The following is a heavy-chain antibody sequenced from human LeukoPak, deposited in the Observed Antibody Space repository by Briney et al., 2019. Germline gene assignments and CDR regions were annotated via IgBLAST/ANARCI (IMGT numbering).Heavy chain of an antibody. CDR3: ARILTQGSGPRTYYMDV. V-gene: IGHV4-59*11. Sequence: PSETLSLTCTVSGGSISPHFWTWVRQPPGKGLEWIVYIYCSGSSYYNPSLESRLTISLDTSKNQFSLRLNSVTPADTAVYSCARILTQGSGPRTYYMDVWGKGTTVAVSS. J-gene: IGHJ6*03. CDR2: IYCSGSS. D-gene: IGHD3-3*01. CDR1: GGSISPHF.